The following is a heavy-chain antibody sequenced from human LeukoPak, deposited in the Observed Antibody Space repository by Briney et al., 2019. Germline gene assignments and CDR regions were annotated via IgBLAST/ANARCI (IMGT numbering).Heavy chain of an antibody. Sequence: SETLSLTCTVSGGSIISYYWSWIRQPPGEGRGWIGYIYYSGSTNYNPSLKSRVTISVDTSKNQFSLKLSSVTAADTAVYYCARVDYGDDRVFDYWGQGTLVTVPS. CDR2: IYYSGST. V-gene: IGHV4-59*01. D-gene: IGHD4-17*01. CDR1: GGSIISYY. J-gene: IGHJ4*02. CDR3: ARVDYGDDRVFDY.